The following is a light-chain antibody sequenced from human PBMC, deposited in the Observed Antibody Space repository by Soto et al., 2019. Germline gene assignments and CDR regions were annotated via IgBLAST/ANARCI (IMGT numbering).Light chain of an antibody. Sequence: EIVMTQSPATLSVSPGERATLSCRASQSVNSNLAWYQQKPGQAPRLLIYGASTRATGIPARFSGSGSGTECTLTINSLQYEDFEGYYCQQYNSWPPITLGQGTRLEIK. V-gene: IGKV3-15*01. J-gene: IGKJ5*01. CDR3: QQYNSWPPIT. CDR1: QSVNSN. CDR2: GAS.